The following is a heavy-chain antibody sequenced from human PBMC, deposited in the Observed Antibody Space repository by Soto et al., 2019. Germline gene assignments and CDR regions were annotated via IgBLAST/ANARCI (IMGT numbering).Heavy chain of an antibody. D-gene: IGHD2-8*01. J-gene: IGHJ4*02. CDR1: GGSISSSSYY. V-gene: IGHV4-39*01. CDR2: IYYSGST. CDR3: ARHCSNGVCYKAFDY. Sequence: PSETLSLTCTVSGGSISSSSYYWGWIRQPPGKGLEWIGSIYYSGSTYYNPSLKSRVTISVDTSKNQFSLKLSSVTAADTAVYYCARHCSNGVCYKAFDYWGQGALVTVSS.